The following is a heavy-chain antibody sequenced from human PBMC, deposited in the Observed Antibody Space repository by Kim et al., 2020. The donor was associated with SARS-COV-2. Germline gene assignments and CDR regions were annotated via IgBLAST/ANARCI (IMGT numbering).Heavy chain of an antibody. CDR1: GGTFSSYA. J-gene: IGHJ6*02. V-gene: IGHV1-69*13. Sequence: SVKVSCKASGGTFSSYAISWVRQAPGQGLEWMGGIIPIFGTANYAQKFQGRVTITADESTSTAYMELSSLRSEDTAVYYCARDGYSYGPGVLGMDVWGQGTTVTVSS. CDR2: IIPIFGTA. CDR3: ARDGYSYGPGVLGMDV. D-gene: IGHD5-18*01.